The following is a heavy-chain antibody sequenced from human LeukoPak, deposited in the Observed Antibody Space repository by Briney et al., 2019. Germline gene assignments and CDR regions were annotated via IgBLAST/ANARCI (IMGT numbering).Heavy chain of an antibody. CDR1: GGSISSSSYY. CDR2: IYYSGST. J-gene: IGHJ5*02. D-gene: IGHD6-19*01. Sequence: SETLSLTCTVSGGSISSSSYYWGWIRQPPGKGLEWIGNIYYSGSTYDNSSLKSRVTISVDTSKNQFSLRLSSVTAADTALYYCARQRWLVHNWFDPWGQGTLVTVSS. CDR3: ARQRWLVHNWFDP. V-gene: IGHV4-39*01.